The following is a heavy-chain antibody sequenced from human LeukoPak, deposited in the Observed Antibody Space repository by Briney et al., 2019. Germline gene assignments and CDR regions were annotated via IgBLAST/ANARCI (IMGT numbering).Heavy chain of an antibody. CDR1: GYSFTSYW. Sequence: GESLKISCKGSGYSFTSYWIGWVRQMPGKGLEWMGIIYPGDSDTRYSPSFQSQVTISADKSISTAYLQWSSLKASDTAMYYCARPGYSNYGCYYMDVWGKGTTVTVSS. D-gene: IGHD4-11*01. CDR3: ARPGYSNYGCYYMDV. V-gene: IGHV5-51*01. J-gene: IGHJ6*03. CDR2: IYPGDSDT.